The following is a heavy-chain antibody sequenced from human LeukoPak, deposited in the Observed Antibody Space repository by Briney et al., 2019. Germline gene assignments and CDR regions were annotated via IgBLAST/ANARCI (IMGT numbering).Heavy chain of an antibody. CDR2: IIPIFGTA. Sequence: GASVKVSYKASGGTFNSYGISWVRQAPGQGVEGRGGIIPIFGTANYAQNFQSRVTIPTDESTSTAYMELSSLRSEDTAVYYCADMTTYYYYSSGYNNWFDPWGQGTLVTVSS. V-gene: IGHV1-69*05. CDR3: ADMTTYYYYSSGYNNWFDP. CDR1: GGTFNSYG. D-gene: IGHD3-22*01. J-gene: IGHJ5*02.